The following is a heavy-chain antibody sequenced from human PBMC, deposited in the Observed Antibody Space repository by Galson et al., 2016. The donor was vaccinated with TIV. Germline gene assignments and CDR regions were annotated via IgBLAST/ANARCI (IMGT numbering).Heavy chain of an antibody. CDR1: GYIFTERF. J-gene: IGHJ4*03. CDR3: TTGGGSSGSYYFDF. V-gene: IGHV1-69-2*01. CDR2: VDPDNGET. D-gene: IGHD5-12*01. Sequence: VKVSCKVSGYIFTERFIHWVRQAPGERPEWVGRVDPDNGETLYAEKFQGRVTMAADTSGDTAFMELSNLRSEDTAFFYCTTGGGSSGSYYFDFWGQGTTVTVSS.